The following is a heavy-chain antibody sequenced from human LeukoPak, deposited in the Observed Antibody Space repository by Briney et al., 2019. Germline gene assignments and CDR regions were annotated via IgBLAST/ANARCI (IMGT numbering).Heavy chain of an antibody. CDR1: EFSFSSYW. D-gene: IGHD2-21*02. Sequence: GGSLRLSCVGSEFSFSSYWMSWVRQAPGKGLEWVSNIKQDGSEIFYVDSVKGRFTISRDNAKNSLYLQMHSLRADDTALYYCARSLLRPNPRGASEYWGKGTPGTASS. J-gene: IGHJ4*02. CDR2: IKQDGSEI. V-gene: IGHV3-7*01. CDR3: ARSLLRPNPRGASEY.